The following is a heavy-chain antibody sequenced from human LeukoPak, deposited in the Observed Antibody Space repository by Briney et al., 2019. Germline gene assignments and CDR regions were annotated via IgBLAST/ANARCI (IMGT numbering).Heavy chain of an antibody. J-gene: IGHJ6*02. CDR3: AREESDYDFKPYDYYGMDV. V-gene: IGHV6-1*01. CDR2: TYYRSKWYH. CDR1: GDSVSSTSAA. D-gene: IGHD5-12*01. Sequence: SQTLSLTCAISGDSVSSTSAAWNWMRQSPSRGLEWLGRTYYRSKWYHDYAVSVKSRITINPDTSKNQFSLQLNSVTPEDTAVYYCAREESDYDFKPYDYYGMDVWGQGTTVTVSS.